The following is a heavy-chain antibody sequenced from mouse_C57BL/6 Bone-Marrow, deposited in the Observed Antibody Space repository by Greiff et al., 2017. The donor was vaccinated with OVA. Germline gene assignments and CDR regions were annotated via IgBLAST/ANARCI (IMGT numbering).Heavy chain of an antibody. CDR2: IDPETGGP. J-gene: IGHJ3*01. Sequence: VKLQESGAELVRPGASVTLSCKASGYTFTDYEMHWVKQTPVHGLEWIGAIDPETGGPAYNQKFKGKAILTADKSSSTAYMELRSLTSEDSAVYYCTRDYYGSSWDWFAYWGQGTLVTVSA. V-gene: IGHV1-15*01. CDR1: GYTFTDYE. D-gene: IGHD1-1*01. CDR3: TRDYYGSSWDWFAY.